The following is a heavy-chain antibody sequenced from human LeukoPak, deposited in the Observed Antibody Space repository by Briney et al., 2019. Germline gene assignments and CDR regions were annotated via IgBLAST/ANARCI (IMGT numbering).Heavy chain of an antibody. D-gene: IGHD1-1*01. CDR2: INPLTGST. V-gene: IGHV1-2*02. Sequence: ASVRVSCKASGYTFTDYYMHWVRQAPRQGLEWVGWINPLTGSTGYAQKFQGRVTMTRYTSISTTYMELTRLRSDDTAVYFCARYTELLGRHFDYWGQGTPVTVFS. CDR1: GYTFTDYY. CDR3: ARYTELLGRHFDY. J-gene: IGHJ4*02.